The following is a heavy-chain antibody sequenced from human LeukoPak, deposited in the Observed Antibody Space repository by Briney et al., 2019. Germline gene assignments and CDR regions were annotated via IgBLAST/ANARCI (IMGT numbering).Heavy chain of an antibody. CDR1: GGSFSNYY. CDR3: ARDSGYNVNDHDVNAFDI. D-gene: IGHD5-24*01. V-gene: IGHV4-34*01. CDR2: INHSGST. Sequence: SETLSLTCAVYGGSFSNYYWSWIRQPPGKGLEWIGEINHSGSTNYIPSLKSRVTISVDTSKNQFSLKLSSVTAADTALYYCARDSGYNVNDHDVNAFDIWGQGTMVTISS. J-gene: IGHJ3*02.